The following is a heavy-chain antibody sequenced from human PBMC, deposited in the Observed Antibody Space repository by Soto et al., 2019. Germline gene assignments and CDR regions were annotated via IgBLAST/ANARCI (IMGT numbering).Heavy chain of an antibody. CDR1: GGTFSSYT. Sequence: QVQLVQSGAEVKKPGASVKVSCKASGGTFSSYTISWVRPAPGQGLEWMGRIIPLLGIAYYAQKFQGRVTITADKSTSTAYIELSSLRSEDTAVYYCARTTMFRYKYYYYMDVWGKGTTVTVSS. CDR2: IIPLLGIA. CDR3: ARTTMFRYKYYYYMDV. D-gene: IGHD3-10*01. V-gene: IGHV1-69*02. J-gene: IGHJ6*03.